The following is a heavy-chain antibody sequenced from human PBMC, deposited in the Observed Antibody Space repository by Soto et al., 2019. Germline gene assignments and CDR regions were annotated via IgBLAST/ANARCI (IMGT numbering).Heavy chain of an antibody. V-gene: IGHV1-18*01. CDR3: ARDSSDILTGYLFDY. CDR1: GYTFTSYG. D-gene: IGHD3-9*01. Sequence: ASVKVSCKASGYTFTSYGISWVRQAPGQGLEWMGWISAYNGNTNYAQKLQGRVTMTTDTSTSTAYMELRSLRSDDTAVYYCARDSSDILTGYLFDYWGQGTLVTVSS. J-gene: IGHJ4*02. CDR2: ISAYNGNT.